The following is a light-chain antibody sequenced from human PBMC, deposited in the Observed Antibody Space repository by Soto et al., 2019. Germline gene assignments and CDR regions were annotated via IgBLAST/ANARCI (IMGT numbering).Light chain of an antibody. CDR1: QSVSSN. CDR3: QQYYMGWT. Sequence: EIVMTQSPATLSVSPGERATLSCRASQSVSSNLAWYQQKPGQAPRLLIYGASTRATGIPARFSGSGSGTEFTLTISSLQSEDFGTYYCQQYYMGWTFGQGTKVDIK. V-gene: IGKV3-15*01. CDR2: GAS. J-gene: IGKJ1*01.